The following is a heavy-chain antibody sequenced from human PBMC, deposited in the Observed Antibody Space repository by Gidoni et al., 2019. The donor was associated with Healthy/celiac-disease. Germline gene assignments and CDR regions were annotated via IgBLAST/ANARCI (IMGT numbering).Heavy chain of an antibody. J-gene: IGHJ5*02. CDR3: ARGGYYDSSGSDLNWFDP. Sequence: QVQLVQSGAEVKKPGASVKVSCKASGYTFTSYDINWVRQATGQGLEWMGWMNPNSGNTGYAKKLQGRVTMTRNTSISTAYMELSSLRSEDTAVYYCARGGYYDSSGSDLNWFDPWGQGTLVTVSS. D-gene: IGHD3-22*01. CDR1: GYTFTSYD. CDR2: MNPNSGNT. V-gene: IGHV1-8*01.